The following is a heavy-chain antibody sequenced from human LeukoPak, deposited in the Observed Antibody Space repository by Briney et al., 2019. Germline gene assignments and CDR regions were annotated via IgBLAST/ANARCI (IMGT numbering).Heavy chain of an antibody. V-gene: IGHV3-23*01. CDR2: ISGSGGST. CDR1: GFTFSSYG. Sequence: PGGSLRLSCAASGFTFSSYGMSWVRQAPGKGLEWVSAISGSGGSTYYADSVKGRFTISRDNSKNTLYLQMNSLRAEDTAVYYCAKDLSGIGEWVVVPNWFDPWGQGTLVTVSS. J-gene: IGHJ5*02. CDR3: AKDLSGIGEWVVVPNWFDP. D-gene: IGHD2-15*01.